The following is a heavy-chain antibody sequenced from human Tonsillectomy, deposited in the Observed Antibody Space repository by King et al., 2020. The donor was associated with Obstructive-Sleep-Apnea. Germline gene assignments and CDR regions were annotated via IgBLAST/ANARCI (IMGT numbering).Heavy chain of an antibody. J-gene: IGHJ4*02. CDR2: IYYSGST. Sequence: VQLQESGPELVKPSETLSLTCTVSGGSISSNNYWGWIRQPPGKGLEWSGNIYYSGSTYYNPSLKSRVTISVDTSKNQFSLKLSSVTAADTAVFYCARADRDTAMGLFDSWGQGTLVTVSS. D-gene: IGHD5-18*01. CDR1: GGSISSNNY. V-gene: IGHV4-39*07. CDR3: ARADRDTAMGLFDS.